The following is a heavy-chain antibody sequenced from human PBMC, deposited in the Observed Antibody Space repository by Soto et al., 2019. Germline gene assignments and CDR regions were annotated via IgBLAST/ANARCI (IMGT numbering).Heavy chain of an antibody. V-gene: IGHV4-31*03. CDR1: GGSISSGGYY. J-gene: IGHJ5*02. Sequence: PSETLSLTCTVSGGSISSGGYYWSWIRQHPGKGLEWIGYIYYSGSTYYNPSLKSRVTISVDTSKNQFSLKLSSVTAADTAVYYCARGGSCDSGAYHRRWFAPWGQGTLVTVSS. CDR2: IYYSGST. D-gene: IGHD3-10*01. CDR3: ARGGSCDSGAYHRRWFAP.